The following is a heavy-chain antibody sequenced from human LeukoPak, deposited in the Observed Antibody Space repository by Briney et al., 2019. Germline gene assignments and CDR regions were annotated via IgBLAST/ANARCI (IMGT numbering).Heavy chain of an antibody. Sequence: SQTLSLTCAVSGGSISSGGYSWSWIRQPPGKGLEWIGYIYHSGSTYYNPSLKSRVIISVDRSKNQFSLKLSSVTAADTAVYYCARGRDFDYWGQGTLVTVSS. V-gene: IGHV4-30-2*01. CDR3: ARGRDFDY. CDR1: GGSISSGGYS. J-gene: IGHJ4*02. CDR2: IYHSGST.